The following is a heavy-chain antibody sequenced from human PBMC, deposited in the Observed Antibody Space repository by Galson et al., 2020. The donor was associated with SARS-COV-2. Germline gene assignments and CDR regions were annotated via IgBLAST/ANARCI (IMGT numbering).Heavy chain of an antibody. Sequence: ESGPTLVKPTETLTLTCTVSGFSLRNARLGVSWIRQPPGKALEWLAHIFSNDEKSYSTSLQSRLTISKDTSKSQVVLTMTNMDPVDTATYYCARIRYYDSSGYYPAGRGMDVWGQGTTVTVSS. J-gene: IGHJ6*02. CDR1: GFSLRNARLG. V-gene: IGHV2-26*01. CDR2: IFSNDEK. D-gene: IGHD3-22*01. CDR3: ARIRYYDSSGYYPAGRGMDV.